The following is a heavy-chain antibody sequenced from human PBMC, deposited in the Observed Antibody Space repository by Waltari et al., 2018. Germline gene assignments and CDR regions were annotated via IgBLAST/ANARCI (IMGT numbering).Heavy chain of an antibody. Sequence: EVQLVESGGGLVQPGGSLKLSCAASGFTFSGSAMHWVRQASGKGLGWVGRIRSKANSDATAYAASVKGRFTISRDDSKNTAYLQMNSLKTEDTAVYYCTRRSSDDSSGYWASWGQGTLVTVSS. J-gene: IGHJ4*02. V-gene: IGHV3-73*01. CDR2: IRSKANSDAT. CDR3: TRRSSDDSSGYWAS. D-gene: IGHD3-22*01. CDR1: GFTFSGSA.